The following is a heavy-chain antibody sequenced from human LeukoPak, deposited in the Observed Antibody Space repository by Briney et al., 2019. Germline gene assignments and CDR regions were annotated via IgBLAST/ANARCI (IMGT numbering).Heavy chain of an antibody. CDR2: IYYSGST. D-gene: IGHD3-10*02. J-gene: IGHJ3*02. Sequence: SETLSLTCSVSGGSITSSSYYWGWIRQPPGKGPEWMGSIYYSGSTYYNPSLKSRVTISVDTSKTQLSLKLSSVTAADTAVYYCARWQVVSNVLDIWGQGTMVTVS. CDR1: GGSITSSSYY. CDR3: ARWQVVSNVLDI. V-gene: IGHV4-39*07.